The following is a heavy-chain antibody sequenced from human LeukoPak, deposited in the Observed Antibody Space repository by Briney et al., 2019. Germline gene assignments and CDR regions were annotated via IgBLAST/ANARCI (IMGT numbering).Heavy chain of an antibody. CDR1: GGSISSSTYF. CDR3: ARQLYSSATV. CDR2: IYYSGST. V-gene: IGHV4-39*01. D-gene: IGHD6-25*01. Sequence: SETLSLTCTVSGGSISSSTYFWGWIRQPPGKGLEWIGNIYYSGSTYDNPSLKSRVTISVDTSKNQFSLQLSSVTVADTAVYYCARQLYSSATVWGQGTTVTVSS. J-gene: IGHJ6*02.